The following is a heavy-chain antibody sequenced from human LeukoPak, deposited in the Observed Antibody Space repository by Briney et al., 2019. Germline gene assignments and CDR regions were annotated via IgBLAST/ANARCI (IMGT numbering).Heavy chain of an antibody. D-gene: IGHD3-10*01. J-gene: IGHJ4*02. Sequence: ASVKVSCKASGYTFTSYYMHWVRQAPGQGLEWMGIINPSGGSTSYAQKFQGRVTMTRDTSTSTVYMELSSPRSEDTAVYYCARAIPNYYGSGSYLDYWGQGTLVTVSS. CDR2: INPSGGST. CDR1: GYTFTSYY. V-gene: IGHV1-46*03. CDR3: ARAIPNYYGSGSYLDY.